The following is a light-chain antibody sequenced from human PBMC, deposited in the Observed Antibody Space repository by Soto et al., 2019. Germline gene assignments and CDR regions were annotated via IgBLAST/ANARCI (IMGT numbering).Light chain of an antibody. J-gene: IGLJ2*01. CDR1: SSDVGGYNY. Sequence: QSVLTQPVSVSGSPGQFITISCTGTSSDVGGYNYVSWYQQHPGKVPKLLIYDVSNRPSGVSDRFSGSKSGNTASLAISGLQAEDEADYYCSSYTSRNTLIFGGGTKSPS. V-gene: IGLV2-14*01. CDR3: SSYTSRNTLI. CDR2: DVS.